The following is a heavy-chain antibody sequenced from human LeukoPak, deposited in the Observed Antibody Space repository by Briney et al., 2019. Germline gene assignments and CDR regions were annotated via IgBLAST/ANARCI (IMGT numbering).Heavy chain of an antibody. Sequence: GGSLRLSCAASGVTFSSYWMHWVRQAPGKGLVWVSRINSDGSSTSYADSVKGRFTISRDNAKNTLYLQMNSLRAEDTAVYYCAREDAPEGDFDYWGQGTLVTVSS. CDR2: INSDGSST. D-gene: IGHD3-16*01. CDR1: GVTFSSYW. J-gene: IGHJ4*02. CDR3: AREDAPEGDFDY. V-gene: IGHV3-74*01.